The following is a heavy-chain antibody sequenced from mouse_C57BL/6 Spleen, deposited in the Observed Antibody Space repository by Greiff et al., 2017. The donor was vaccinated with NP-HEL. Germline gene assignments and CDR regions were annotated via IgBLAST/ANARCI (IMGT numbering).Heavy chain of an antibody. D-gene: IGHD2-4*01. CDR3: ARSVYYDYEYYYAMDY. J-gene: IGHJ4*01. V-gene: IGHV1-19*01. CDR2: INPYNGGT. CDR1: GYTFTDYY. Sequence: EVQLQQSGPVLVKPGASVKMSCKASGYTFTDYYMNWVKQSHGKSLEWIGVINPYNGGTSYNQKFKGKATLTVDKSSSTAYMELNSLTSEDSAVYYCARSVYYDYEYYYAMDYWGQGTSVTVSS.